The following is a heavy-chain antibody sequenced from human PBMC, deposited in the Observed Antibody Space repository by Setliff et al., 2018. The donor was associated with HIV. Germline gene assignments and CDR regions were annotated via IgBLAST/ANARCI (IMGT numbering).Heavy chain of an antibody. Sequence: GGSLRLSCAVSGFTFEVYGMSWVRQAPGKGLGWVSGIKWNGGSTGYVDSVKGRFTISRDNAKNSLYLQMNSLRAEDIALYYCVRDKWLVPDTFDIWGQGTMVTVSS. V-gene: IGHV3-20*04. CDR2: IKWNGGST. CDR1: GFTFEVYG. J-gene: IGHJ3*02. D-gene: IGHD6-19*01. CDR3: VRDKWLVPDTFDI.